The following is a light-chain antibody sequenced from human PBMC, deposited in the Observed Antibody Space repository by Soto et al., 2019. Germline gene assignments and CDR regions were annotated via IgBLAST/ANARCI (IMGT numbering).Light chain of an antibody. J-gene: IGKJ1*01. V-gene: IGKV1-17*01. CDR1: QDIGSD. CDR3: QQYNSYSGT. CDR2: AAS. Sequence: DIQMTQSPSSLPATVGDRVIITCRASQDIGSDLAWYKQKPGKAPEGLIYAASTLQNGVPSRFRGSGSGTEFTLTISSLQPDDFETYYCQQYNSYSGTFGQGTKVDI.